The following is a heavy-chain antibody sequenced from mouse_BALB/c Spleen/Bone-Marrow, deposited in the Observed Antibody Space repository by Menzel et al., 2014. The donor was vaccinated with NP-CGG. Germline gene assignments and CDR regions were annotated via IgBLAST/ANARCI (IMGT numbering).Heavy chain of an antibody. CDR3: ARDGDYDEGYAMDY. D-gene: IGHD2-4*01. CDR1: GYAFTNYL. J-gene: IGHJ4*01. V-gene: IGHV1-54*03. CDR2: INPGSGGT. Sequence: QVHLQQSGAELVRPGTSVKVSCKASGYAFTNYLIEWVKRRPGQGLEWIGVINPGSGGTNYNEKFKGKATLTADKSSSTAYMQLSSLTSDDSAVYFCARDGDYDEGYAMDYWGQGTSVTVSS.